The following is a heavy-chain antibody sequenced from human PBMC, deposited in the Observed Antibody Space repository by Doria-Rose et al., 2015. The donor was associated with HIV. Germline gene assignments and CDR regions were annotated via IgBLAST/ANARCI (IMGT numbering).Heavy chain of an antibody. J-gene: IGHJ4*02. CDR1: GVSLSSPGMG. Sequence: SGPVLVKPTETLTLTCTVSGVSLSSPGMGVSWIRQPPGKALEWLANIFSDDERSYKTSLKSRLTISTRTSKSQVVLTMTDMDPVDTATCYCARIKSSRWYHKYYFDFWGQGTLVIVSA. D-gene: IGHD6-13*01. V-gene: IGHV2-26*01. CDR3: ARIKSSRWYHKYYFDF. CDR2: IFSDDER.